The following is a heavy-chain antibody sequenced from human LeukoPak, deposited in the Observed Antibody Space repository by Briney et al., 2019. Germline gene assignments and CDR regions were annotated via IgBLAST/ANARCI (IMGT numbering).Heavy chain of an antibody. Sequence: SETLSLTCTVSGGSLSTYYWSWIRQPPGKGLGWIGYIYYSGSTNYNPSLKSRVTISVDTSKNEFSLKVSSVTAADTAVYYCARRGDILTGPYRRGAFDIWGQGTMVTVSS. CDR3: ARRGDILTGPYRRGAFDI. D-gene: IGHD3-9*01. CDR2: IYYSGST. V-gene: IGHV4-59*08. J-gene: IGHJ3*02. CDR1: GGSLSTYY.